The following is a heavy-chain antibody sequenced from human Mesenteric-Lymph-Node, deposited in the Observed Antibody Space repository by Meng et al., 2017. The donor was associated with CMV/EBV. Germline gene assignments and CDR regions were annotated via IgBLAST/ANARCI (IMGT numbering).Heavy chain of an antibody. CDR3: ARNRLVPAAEGFDP. J-gene: IGHJ5*02. V-gene: IGHV3-48*03. D-gene: IGHD2-2*01. CDR2: ISYSGSVI. Sequence: GESLKISCVGSGFTFDNYEMNWVRQAPGKGLEWVSYISYSGSVIHYADSVKGRFTISRDNAKRSVDLQMNSLRTEDTALYYCARNRLVPAAEGFDPWGQGTLVTVSS. CDR1: GFTFDNYE.